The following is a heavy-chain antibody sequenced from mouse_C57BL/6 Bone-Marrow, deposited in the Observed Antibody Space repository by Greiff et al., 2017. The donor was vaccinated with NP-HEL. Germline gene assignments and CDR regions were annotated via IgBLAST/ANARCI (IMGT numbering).Heavy chain of an antibody. CDR3: ARSRDEKAWFAY. Sequence: VQLQQSGAELVKPGASVKLSCKASGYTFTSYWMHWVKQRPGQGLEWIGMIHPNSGSTNYNEKFKSKATLTVDKSSSTAYMQLSSLTSEDSAVYYCARSRDEKAWFAYWGQGTLVTVSA. CDR1: GYTFTSYW. V-gene: IGHV1-64*01. CDR2: IHPNSGST. D-gene: IGHD3-3*01. J-gene: IGHJ3*01.